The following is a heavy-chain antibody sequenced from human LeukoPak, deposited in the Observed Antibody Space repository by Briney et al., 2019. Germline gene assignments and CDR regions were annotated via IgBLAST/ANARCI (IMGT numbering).Heavy chain of an antibody. V-gene: IGHV3-7*01. J-gene: IGHJ5*02. CDR2: IKQDGSEK. CDR1: GFTISGYW. Sequence: PGGSLRLSCAASGFTISGYWMTSVRQAPGKGLEWVANIKQDGSEKTYVDSVKGRFTISRDNAKNSIYLQMNSLRVEDTAIYYCARDGGTDWYDPWGQGTLVSVSS. CDR3: ARDGGTDWYDP. D-gene: IGHD3-16*01.